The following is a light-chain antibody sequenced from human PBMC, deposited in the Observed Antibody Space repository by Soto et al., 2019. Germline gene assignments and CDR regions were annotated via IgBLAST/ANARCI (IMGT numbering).Light chain of an antibody. CDR3: QEYNWPPFT. J-gene: IGKJ3*01. CDR1: QGISNY. CDR2: PAS. Sequence: DIQMTQSPSSLAASVGDRVTISCRASQGISNYLAWYQQKPGKVPKLLIYPASTLQSGVSSRFTGSGSGTDFSLTISSLQPEDVATYYFQEYNWPPFTFGPGTKVYIK. V-gene: IGKV1-27*01.